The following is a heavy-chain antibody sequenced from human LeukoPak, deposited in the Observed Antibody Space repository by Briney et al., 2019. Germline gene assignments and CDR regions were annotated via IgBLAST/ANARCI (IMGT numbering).Heavy chain of an antibody. Sequence: PSETLSLTCTVSGGSISSYYWSWIRRPAGKGLEWIGRIYTSGSTNYNPSLKSRVTMSVDTSKNQFSLKLSPVTAADTAVYYCARGRYYDFWSGYYRDYYYYYYMDVWGKGTTVTVSS. V-gene: IGHV4-4*07. CDR2: IYTSGST. J-gene: IGHJ6*03. D-gene: IGHD3-3*01. CDR3: ARGRYYDFWSGYYRDYYYYYYMDV. CDR1: GGSISSYY.